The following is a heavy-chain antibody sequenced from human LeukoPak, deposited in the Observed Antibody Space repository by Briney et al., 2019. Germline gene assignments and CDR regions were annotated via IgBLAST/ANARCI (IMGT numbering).Heavy chain of an antibody. V-gene: IGHV3-53*01. J-gene: IGHJ4*02. CDR2: LYSTGLT. CDR1: GFSVSTNY. D-gene: IGHD3-16*01. CDR3: ARDYMNTIVNGGFGY. Sequence: GGSLRLSCEASGFSVSTNYMSWVRQAPGKGLEWISVLYSTGLTYEADSVKGRFTISRDNSNNTPYLQMNSLRAEDTAVYYCARDYMNTIVNGGFGYWGQGTLVTASS.